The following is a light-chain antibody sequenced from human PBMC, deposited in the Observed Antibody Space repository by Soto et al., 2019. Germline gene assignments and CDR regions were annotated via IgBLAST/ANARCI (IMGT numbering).Light chain of an antibody. Sequence: DIQMTQSPSSLSASVGDRVTITCRASQTISTYLNWYQQKPGKAPKLLIYAASSLQSGVPSRLSGSGSGTDFTLTFRTLQAEDFATYYCQPSLRIPYTFGQGTKLE. CDR1: QTISTY. J-gene: IGKJ2*01. CDR2: AAS. V-gene: IGKV1-39*01. CDR3: QPSLRIPYT.